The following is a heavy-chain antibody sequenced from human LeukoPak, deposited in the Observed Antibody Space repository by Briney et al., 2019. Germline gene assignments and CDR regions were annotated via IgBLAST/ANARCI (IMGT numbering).Heavy chain of an antibody. D-gene: IGHD3-22*01. J-gene: IGHJ6*02. CDR2: IIPIFGTA. V-gene: IGHV1-69*13. CDR3: ARDNVIAMDV. CDR1: GGTFSSYA. Sequence: SVKVSCKASGGTFSSYAISWVRQAPGQGLEWMGGIIPIFGTANYAQKFQGRVTITADESTTTAYMELRSLRSDDTAVYYCARDNVIAMDVWGQGTTVTVSS.